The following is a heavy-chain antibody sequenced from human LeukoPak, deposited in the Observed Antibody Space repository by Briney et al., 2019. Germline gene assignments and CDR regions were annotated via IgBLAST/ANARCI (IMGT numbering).Heavy chain of an antibody. CDR3: AKDALFDP. J-gene: IGHJ5*02. Sequence: PGGSLRLSCAASGFTFSNYGMHWVRQAPGKGLEWVAVISYDGSNKYYADSVKGRFTISRDNSKNTLYLQMNSLRAEDTAVYYCAKDALFDPWGQGTLVTVSS. CDR2: ISYDGSNK. CDR1: GFTFSNYG. V-gene: IGHV3-30*18.